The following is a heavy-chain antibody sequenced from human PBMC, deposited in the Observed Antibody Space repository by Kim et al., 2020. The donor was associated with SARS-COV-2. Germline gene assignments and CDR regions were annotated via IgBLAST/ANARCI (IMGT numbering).Heavy chain of an antibody. CDR2: IRASADTT. D-gene: IGHD6-19*01. V-gene: IGHV3-23*01. J-gene: IGHJ4*01. CDR1: GFTLTNNS. CDR3: AKDRGGRGWPWFDY. Sequence: GGSLRLSCAASGFTLTNNSMSWVRQAPGRGLEWVSTIRASADTTYYAGAVNGRFTISRDSAKHTLYLQLNTLRADDTAVYYCAKDRGGRGWPWFDYLG.